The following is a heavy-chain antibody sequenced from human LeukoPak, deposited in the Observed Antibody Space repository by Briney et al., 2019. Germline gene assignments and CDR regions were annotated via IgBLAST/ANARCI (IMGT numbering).Heavy chain of an antibody. J-gene: IGHJ4*02. CDR1: GFTFSDYY. CDR3: ARDDYGDYED. Sequence: GGSLRLSCAASGFTFSDYYMSWIRQAPGKGLEWVSVIYSGGSTYYADSVKGRFTISRHNSKNTLYLQMSSLRAEDTAVYYCARDDYGDYEDWGQGTLVTVSS. D-gene: IGHD4-17*01. V-gene: IGHV3-53*04. CDR2: IYSGGST.